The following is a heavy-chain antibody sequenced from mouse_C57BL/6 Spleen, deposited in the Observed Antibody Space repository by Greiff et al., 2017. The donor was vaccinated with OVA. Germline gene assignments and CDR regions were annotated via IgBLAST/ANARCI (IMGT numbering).Heavy chain of an antibody. V-gene: IGHV5-9-1*02. CDR3: TRDRGMVTSGAMDY. J-gene: IGHJ4*01. Sequence: EVMLVESGEGLVKPGGSLKLSCAASGFTFSSYAMSWVRQTPEKRLEWVAYISSGGDNIYYADTVKGRFTISRDNARNTLSLQMSSLKSEDTAMYYCTRDRGMVTSGAMDYWGQGTSVTVSS. D-gene: IGHD2-2*01. CDR1: GFTFSSYA. CDR2: ISSGGDNI.